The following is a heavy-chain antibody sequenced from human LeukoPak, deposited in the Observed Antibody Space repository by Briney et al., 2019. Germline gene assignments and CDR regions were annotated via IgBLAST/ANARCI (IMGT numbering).Heavy chain of an antibody. CDR2: IIPILGIA. CDR3: ARDKGRYFDREVFDY. Sequence: GASVKVSCKASGYTFTGYYMHWVRQAPGQGLEWMGRIIPILGIANYAQKFQGRVTITADKSTSTAYMELSSLRSEDTAVYYCARDKGRYFDREVFDYWGQGTLVTVSS. CDR1: GYTFTGYY. V-gene: IGHV1-69*04. D-gene: IGHD3-9*01. J-gene: IGHJ4*02.